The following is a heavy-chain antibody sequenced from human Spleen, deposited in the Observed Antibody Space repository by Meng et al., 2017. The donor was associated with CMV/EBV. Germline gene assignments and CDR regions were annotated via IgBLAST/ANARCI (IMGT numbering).Heavy chain of an antibody. J-gene: IGHJ6*02. V-gene: IGHV3-48*03. CDR2: ITSSGSTT. CDR1: GFIFSDFE. Sequence: GESLKISCAASGFIFSDFEMYWVRQAPGKGLEWISYITSSGSTTYYADSVKGRFIISRDNDKKTMSLQMNSLRVEDTAVYYCARDLIVVVPAAIGESYYYYGMDVWGQGTTVTVSS. CDR3: ARDLIVVVPAAIGESYYYYGMDV. D-gene: IGHD2-2*01.